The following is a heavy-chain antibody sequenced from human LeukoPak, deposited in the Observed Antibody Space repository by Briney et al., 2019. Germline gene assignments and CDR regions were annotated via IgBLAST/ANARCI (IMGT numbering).Heavy chain of an antibody. CDR2: ISGSGGST. Sequence: GGSLRLSCAASGFTFSSYAMSWVRQAPGKGLEWVSAISGSGGSTHYADSVKGRFTISRDNSENTLYLQMNSLRAEDTAVYYCAKDNYGGNSGWYFDLWGRGTLVTVSS. D-gene: IGHD4-23*01. V-gene: IGHV3-23*01. J-gene: IGHJ2*01. CDR3: AKDNYGGNSGWYFDL. CDR1: GFTFSSYA.